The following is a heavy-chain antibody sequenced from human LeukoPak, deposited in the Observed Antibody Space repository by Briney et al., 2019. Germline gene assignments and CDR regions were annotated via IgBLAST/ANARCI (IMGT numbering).Heavy chain of an antibody. CDR2: IKQDGSEK. CDR3: ARVAPIAAAGTPWYIDY. D-gene: IGHD6-13*01. J-gene: IGHJ4*02. V-gene: IGHV3-7*01. CDR1: GFTFSSYW. Sequence: GGSLGLSCAASGFTFSSYWMSWVRQTPGKGLEWVANIKQDGSEKYYVDSVKGRFTISRDNAKNSLYLQMNSLAAEDTGIYYCARVAPIAAAGTPWYIDYWGQGTLVTVSS.